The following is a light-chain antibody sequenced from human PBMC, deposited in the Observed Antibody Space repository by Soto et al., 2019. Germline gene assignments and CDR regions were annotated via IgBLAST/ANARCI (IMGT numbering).Light chain of an antibody. Sequence: QSALAQPASVSGSPGQSIAISCTGTSSDVGGYNYVSWYQQHPGKAPKLLISEVSIRPPGVSDRFSGSKSGNTASLTIPGLQTEDEADYYCSSFTSAYTFVFGSGTKVTVL. CDR3: SSFTSAYTFV. V-gene: IGLV2-14*01. CDR1: SSDVGGYNY. J-gene: IGLJ1*01. CDR2: EVS.